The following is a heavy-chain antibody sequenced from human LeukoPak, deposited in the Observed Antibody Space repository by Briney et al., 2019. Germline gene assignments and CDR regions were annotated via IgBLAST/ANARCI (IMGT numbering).Heavy chain of an antibody. J-gene: IGHJ5*02. V-gene: IGHV4-4*07. Sequence: SETLSLTCTVSGGSISNYYWSWIRQPAGKGLEWLGRIYSSGSTNHNPSLRSRVTMSVDTSKNQFSLKLSSVTAADTAVYYCARDYWTLKAIGNWFDPWGQGTLLTVSS. CDR1: GGSISNYY. D-gene: IGHD3/OR15-3a*01. CDR3: ARDYWTLKAIGNWFDP. CDR2: IYSSGST.